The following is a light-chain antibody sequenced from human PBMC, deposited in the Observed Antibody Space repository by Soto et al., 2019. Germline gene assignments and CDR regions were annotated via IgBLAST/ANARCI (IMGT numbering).Light chain of an antibody. J-gene: IGLJ2*01. CDR2: GNS. CDR1: SSNIGAGYD. Sequence: QSVLTKPPSVSGDPGQRVTISCTGSSSNIGAGYDVHWYQQLPGTAPKLLIYGNSNRPSGVPDRFSGSKSGTSASLAITGLQAEDEADYYFQSYDSSLSGVVFGGGTKLTVL. V-gene: IGLV1-40*01. CDR3: QSYDSSLSGVV.